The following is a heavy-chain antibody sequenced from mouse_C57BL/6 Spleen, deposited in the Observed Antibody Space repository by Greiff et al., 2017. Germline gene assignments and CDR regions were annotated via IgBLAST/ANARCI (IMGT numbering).Heavy chain of an antibody. CDR3: ARNWGFDY. CDR2: IYPGSGNT. Sequence: QVQLQQSGAELVRPGASVKLSCKASGYTFPDYYINWVKQRPGPGLEWIARIYPGSGNTYYNEKFKGKATLTADKSSSPAYMQLSSLTSEDSAVYFCARNWGFDYWGQGTTLSVSS. D-gene: IGHD4-1*01. V-gene: IGHV1-76*01. J-gene: IGHJ2*01. CDR1: GYTFPDYY.